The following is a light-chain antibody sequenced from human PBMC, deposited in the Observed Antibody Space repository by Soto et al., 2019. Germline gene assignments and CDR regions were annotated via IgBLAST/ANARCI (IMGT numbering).Light chain of an antibody. CDR1: QSITTH. Sequence: IVMTHSPGTLSLSAGDRATLSCRASQSITTHLAWYQQRPGQAPRLLIYHSSTRATGVPTRFSGSGSGTDFTLTISSLQSEDIAVYYCQQYNTWHRTFGQGTKVDIK. V-gene: IGKV3-15*01. J-gene: IGKJ1*01. CDR2: HSS. CDR3: QQYNTWHRT.